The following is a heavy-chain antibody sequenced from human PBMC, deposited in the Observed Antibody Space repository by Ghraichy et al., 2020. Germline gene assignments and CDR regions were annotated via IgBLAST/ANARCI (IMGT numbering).Heavy chain of an antibody. V-gene: IGHV4-4*07. CDR1: GASITGYY. J-gene: IGHJ5*02. D-gene: IGHD1-26*01. Sequence: SQTLSLTCSVSGASITGYYWSWIRQPAGKGLEWIGRIYATGSTDYNPSLKGRVTMSIDTVNNEFSLRLTSLGAADTAVYYCVTNQASGSWFDPWGQGTLVTVSS. CDR2: IYATGST. CDR3: VTNQASGSWFDP.